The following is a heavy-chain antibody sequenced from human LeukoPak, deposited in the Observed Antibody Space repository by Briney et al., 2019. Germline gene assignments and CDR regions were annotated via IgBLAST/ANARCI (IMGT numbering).Heavy chain of an antibody. CDR2: IIPILGIA. D-gene: IGHD6-13*01. V-gene: IGHV1-69*04. CDR1: GGTFSSYA. CDR3: ARAPMGAAALY. Sequence: SVKVSCKASGGTFSSYAISWVRQAPGQGLEWMGRIIPILGIANYAQKFQGRVTLTRDTSISTAYMELSSLRSDDTAFYYCARAPMGAAALYWGQGTLVTVSS. J-gene: IGHJ4*02.